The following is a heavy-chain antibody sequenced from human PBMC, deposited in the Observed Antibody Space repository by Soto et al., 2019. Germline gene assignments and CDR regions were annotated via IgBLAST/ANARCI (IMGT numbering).Heavy chain of an antibody. Sequence: SETLSLTCTVSGGSISSYYWSWIRQPPGKGLEWVGNIYYSGNTNYNPSLKSRATISVDTSRNQFSLQVSSVTAAETAVYYCAKNLPRTRRFDYWGQGTVLTASS. V-gene: IGHV4-59*08. CDR3: AKNLPRTRRFDY. CDR2: IYYSGNT. CDR1: GGSISSYY. J-gene: IGHJ4*02.